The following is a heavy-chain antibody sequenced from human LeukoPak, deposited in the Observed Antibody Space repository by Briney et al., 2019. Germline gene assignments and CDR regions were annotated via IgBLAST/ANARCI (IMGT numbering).Heavy chain of an antibody. D-gene: IGHD3-10*01. CDR1: GFTFSSYA. CDR3: AKDRASYGSGTYQPRGFDY. CDR2: ISGSGSST. J-gene: IGHJ4*02. Sequence: GGSLRLSCAASGFTFSSYAMSWVRQAPGKGLEWVSVISGSGSSTHYADSMKGRFTISRDNSKNTLYLQMNSLRAEDTAVYYCAKDRASYGSGTYQPRGFDYWGQGTLVTVSS. V-gene: IGHV3-23*01.